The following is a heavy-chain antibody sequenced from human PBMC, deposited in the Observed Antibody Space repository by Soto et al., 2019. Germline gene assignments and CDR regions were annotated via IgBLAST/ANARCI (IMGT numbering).Heavy chain of an antibody. D-gene: IGHD6-13*01. Sequence: RLSCAGSGFSFRSYWMHWVRQAPGKGLVWVSRINHDGSITNYADSVKGRFAISRDNANNTVYLQMNSLGAEDTALYYCVREPWGFSGTWYDYWGQGTLVTVSS. J-gene: IGHJ4*02. V-gene: IGHV3-74*01. CDR3: VREPWGFSGTWYDY. CDR1: GFSFRSYW. CDR2: INHDGSIT.